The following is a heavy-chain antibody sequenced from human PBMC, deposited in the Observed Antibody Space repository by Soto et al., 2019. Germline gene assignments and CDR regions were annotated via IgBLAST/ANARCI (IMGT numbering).Heavy chain of an antibody. CDR3: TTDTTVTTADKRFDP. D-gene: IGHD4-17*01. CDR1: GFTFSNAW. V-gene: IGHV3-15*01. J-gene: IGHJ5*02. CDR2: IKSKTDGGTT. Sequence: PGGSLRPSCAASGFTFSNAWMSWVRQAPGKGLEWVGRIKSKTDGGTTDYAAPVKGRFTISRDDSKNTLYLQMNSLKTEDTAVYYCTTDTTVTTADKRFDPWGQGTLVTVSS.